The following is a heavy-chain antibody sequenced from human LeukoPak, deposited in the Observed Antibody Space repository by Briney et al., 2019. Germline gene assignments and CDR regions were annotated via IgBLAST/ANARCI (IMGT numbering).Heavy chain of an antibody. D-gene: IGHD4-11*01. V-gene: IGHV3-30*18. CDR3: AKGGHYNFDY. Sequence: PGGSLRLSCAASGFTFSSYGMHWVRQAPGKGLEWVAVISYDGSNKYYADSVKGRFTISRDNSKNTLYLQMNSLRAEDTAVYYCAKGGHYNFDYWGQGTLVTVSS. CDR1: GFTFSSYG. J-gene: IGHJ4*02. CDR2: ISYDGSNK.